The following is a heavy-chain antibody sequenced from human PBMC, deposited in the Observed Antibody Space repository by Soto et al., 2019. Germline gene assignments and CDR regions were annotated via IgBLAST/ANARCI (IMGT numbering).Heavy chain of an antibody. V-gene: IGHV1-8*02. D-gene: IGHD2-15*01. CDR2: MNPNSGNT. Sequence: GESLKISCTGSGYSFSTYWINWVRQATGQGLEWMGWMNPNSGNTGYAQKFQGRVTMTRNTSISTAYMELSSLRSEDTAVYYCARGLDCSGGRCLPYYYYGMDVWGQGTTVTVSS. CDR3: ARGLDCSGGRCLPYYYYGMDV. J-gene: IGHJ6*02. CDR1: GYSFSTYW.